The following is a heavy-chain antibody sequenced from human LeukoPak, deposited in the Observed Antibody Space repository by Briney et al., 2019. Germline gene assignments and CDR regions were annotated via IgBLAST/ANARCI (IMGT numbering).Heavy chain of an antibody. Sequence: ETLSLTFTVSGGSISSYYWSWLRQPPGKGLEWIGYIYYSGSTNYNPSLKSRVTISVDTSKNQFSLKLSSVTAADTAVYYCARGYYDFWSGQRWYYFDYWGQGTLVTVSS. CDR3: ARGYYDFWSGQRWYYFDY. V-gene: IGHV4-59*08. D-gene: IGHD3-3*01. CDR1: GGSISSYY. CDR2: IYYSGST. J-gene: IGHJ4*02.